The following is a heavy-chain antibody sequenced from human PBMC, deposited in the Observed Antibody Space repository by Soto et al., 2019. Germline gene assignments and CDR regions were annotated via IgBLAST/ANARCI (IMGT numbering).Heavy chain of an antibody. CDR3: AAGEASSRNPAPYYFDF. Sequence: SETLSLTCTVSGGSIRNHCWTWIRQPPGQGLEWIGYIHYSGTTSFFPSYNPSLRSRVTISEDTSKNQFSLKSLSVTAADTAVYFCAAGEASSRNPAPYYFDFWGQGTLVTVSS. V-gene: IGHV4-59*11. D-gene: IGHD6-13*01. CDR1: GGSIRNHC. J-gene: IGHJ4*02. CDR2: IHYSGTTSFFP.